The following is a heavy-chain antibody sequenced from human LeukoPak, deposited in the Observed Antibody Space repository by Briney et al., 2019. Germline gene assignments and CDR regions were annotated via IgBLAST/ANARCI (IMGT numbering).Heavy chain of an antibody. Sequence: SVKVSCKASGGTFSSYAISWVRQAPGQELESMVGIIPIFGTANYAQKFQGRVTITTDESTSTAYMELSSLRSEDTAVYYCAKGVIFWSGTYYFDYWGQGTLVTVSS. CDR1: GGTFSSYA. V-gene: IGHV1-69*05. J-gene: IGHJ4*02. D-gene: IGHD3-3*01. CDR2: IIPIFGTA. CDR3: AKGVIFWSGTYYFDY.